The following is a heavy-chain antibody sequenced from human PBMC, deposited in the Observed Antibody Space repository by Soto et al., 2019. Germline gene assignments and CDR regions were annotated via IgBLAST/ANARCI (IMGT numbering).Heavy chain of an antibody. J-gene: IGHJ6*02. CDR3: ARDGDGRTATNPYYYNGMDV. D-gene: IGHD2-21*02. V-gene: IGHV4-59*01. CDR1: GGSLGSYY. Sequence: GTLNLTCTVSGGSLGSYYWSWIRQPPGKGLEWIGYVFYTGRANYNASLKSRVSISLDTSNYQFSLKLSSVTAADTAFYYCARDGDGRTATNPYYYNGMDVWGPGTTVTVSS. CDR2: VFYTGRA.